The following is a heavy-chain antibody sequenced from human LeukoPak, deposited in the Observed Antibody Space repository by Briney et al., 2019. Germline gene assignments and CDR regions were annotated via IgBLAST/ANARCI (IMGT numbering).Heavy chain of an antibody. J-gene: IGHJ4*02. CDR3: ARETYYYDSSGYPDY. Sequence: PGGSLRLSCAASGFTFSSYEMNWVRQAPGKGLEWVSYISSGGSTIYYADSVKGRFTISRDNAKNSLYLQMNSLRAEDTAVYYCARETYYYDSSGYPDYWGQGTLVTVSS. D-gene: IGHD3-22*01. V-gene: IGHV3-48*03. CDR1: GFTFSSYE. CDR2: ISSGGSTI.